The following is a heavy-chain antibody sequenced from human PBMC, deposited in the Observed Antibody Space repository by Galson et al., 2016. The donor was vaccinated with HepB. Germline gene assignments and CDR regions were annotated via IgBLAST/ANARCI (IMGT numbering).Heavy chain of an antibody. D-gene: IGHD3-22*01. CDR2: IASNSRYI. CDR3: ARERNYYDSSGYYYDYFDY. Sequence: SLRLSCAVSGFTFSSYSMNWVRQAPGKGLEWVSSIASNSRYINYADSVKGRFTMFRDNAKNSLYLQMNSLRAEDTAVYYCARERNYYDSSGYYYDYFDYWGQGTLVTVSS. CDR1: GFTFSSYS. V-gene: IGHV3-21*01. J-gene: IGHJ4*02.